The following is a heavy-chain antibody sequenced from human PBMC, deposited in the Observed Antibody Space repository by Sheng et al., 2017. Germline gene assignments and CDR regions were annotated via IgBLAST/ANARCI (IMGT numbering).Heavy chain of an antibody. V-gene: IGHV4-39*07. CDR1: GGSISSGSYY. CDR3: ARRVGYYNMDV. Sequence: QLQLQESGPGLVQPSETLSLTCTVSGGSISSGSYYWGWIRQPPGKGLEWIGTIYYSGSTYYNPSLKSRATISVDTSKNQFSLKLSSVTAADTAVYYCARRVGYYNMDVWGQGDHGSPVSS. D-gene: IGHD3-10*01. CDR2: IYYSGST. J-gene: IGHJ6*02.